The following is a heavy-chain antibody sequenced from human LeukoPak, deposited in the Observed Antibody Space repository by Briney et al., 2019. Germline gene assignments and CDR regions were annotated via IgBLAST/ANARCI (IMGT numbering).Heavy chain of an antibody. D-gene: IGHD1-1*01. CDR3: ARGNGNVGGRLDP. J-gene: IGHJ5*02. Sequence: GGSLRLSCAASGFTFSSYGMHWVRQAPGKGLEWVAFIRYDGSNKYYADSMGGRFTISRDHSKNTLYLQMTNLRVDDTAIYYCARGNGNVGGRLDPWGQGIRVTVSS. V-gene: IGHV3-30*02. CDR1: GFTFSSYG. CDR2: IRYDGSNK.